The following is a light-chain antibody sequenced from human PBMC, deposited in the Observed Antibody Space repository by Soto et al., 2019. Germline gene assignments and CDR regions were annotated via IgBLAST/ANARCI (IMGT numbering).Light chain of an antibody. Sequence: SYVLTQPPSVSVAPGKTATITCGGNNIGSESVHWYQQKPGQAPVLVIYYDSARPSGIPERFSGSNSGNTATLSITRVEAGDEADYFCQVWDGSSDQQVFGGGTKLTVL. J-gene: IGLJ3*02. CDR1: NIGSES. V-gene: IGLV3-21*04. CDR3: QVWDGSSDQQV. CDR2: YDS.